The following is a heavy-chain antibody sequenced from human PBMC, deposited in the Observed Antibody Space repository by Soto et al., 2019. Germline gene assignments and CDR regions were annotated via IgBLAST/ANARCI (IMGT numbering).Heavy chain of an antibody. CDR2: ISGSGDST. Sequence: EVQLSESGGGLVQPGGSLSLSCAASGFTFNRYGMSWVRQAPGKGLEWVSAISGSGDSTYYADSVKGRFTIYRDSSNNTLYLQMNNLRADDTALYFCVKLRLELLYLDSWGLGALVIVSS. CDR3: VKLRLELLYLDS. J-gene: IGHJ4*02. V-gene: IGHV3-23*01. CDR1: GFTFNRYG. D-gene: IGHD1-7*01.